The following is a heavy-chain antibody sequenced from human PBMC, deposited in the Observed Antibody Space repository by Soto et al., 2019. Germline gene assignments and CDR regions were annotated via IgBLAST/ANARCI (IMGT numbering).Heavy chain of an antibody. D-gene: IGHD5-12*01. CDR2: ISYDGSNK. Sequence: QVQLVESGGGVVQPGMSLRLSCAASGFTFSSYGMHWVRQAPGKGLEWVAVISYDGSNKYYADSVKGRFTISRDNSKNTLYLQMNSLRAEDTAVYYCAKEGERWLQLHFDYWGQGTLVTVSS. CDR1: GFTFSSYG. CDR3: AKEGERWLQLHFDY. J-gene: IGHJ4*02. V-gene: IGHV3-30*18.